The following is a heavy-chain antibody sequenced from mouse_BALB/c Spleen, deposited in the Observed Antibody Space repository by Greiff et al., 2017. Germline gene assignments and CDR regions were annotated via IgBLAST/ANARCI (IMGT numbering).Heavy chain of an antibody. J-gene: IGHJ4*01. CDR1: GFTFNTYA. Sequence: EVQGVESGGGLVQPKGSLKLSCAASGFTFNTYAMNWVRQAPGKGLEWVARIRSKSNNYATYYADSVKDRFTISRDDSQSMLYLQMNNLKTEDTAMYYCVRQDADAMDYWGQGTSVTVSS. CDR2: IRSKSNNYAT. CDR3: VRQDADAMDY. V-gene: IGHV10-1*02.